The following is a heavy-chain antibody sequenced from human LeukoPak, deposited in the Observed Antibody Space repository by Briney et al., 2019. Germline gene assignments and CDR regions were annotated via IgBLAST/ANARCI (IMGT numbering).Heavy chain of an antibody. Sequence: SETLSLTCTVSSGSISSGAYYWGWIRQPPGKGLEWIGTIHYSGKTYYNPSLMNRITISIDTSKKQFALKLSSVTAADTAVYYCARDYGDHRVDYWGQGTLVTVSS. J-gene: IGHJ4*02. V-gene: IGHV4-39*06. CDR1: SGSISSGAYY. D-gene: IGHD4-17*01. CDR3: ARDYGDHRVDY. CDR2: IHYSGKT.